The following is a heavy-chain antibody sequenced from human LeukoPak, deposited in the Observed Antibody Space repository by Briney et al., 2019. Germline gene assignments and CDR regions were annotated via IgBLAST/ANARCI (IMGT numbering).Heavy chain of an antibody. CDR2: IKQDGSEK. J-gene: IGHJ2*01. V-gene: IGHV3-7*01. CDR3: ARDGKADYYGSGNPPRYWYFDL. CDR1: GFTFSSYW. Sequence: GGSLRLSCAASGFTFSSYWMSWVRQAPGKGLEWVANIKQDGSEKYYVDSVKGRFTISRDNAKNSLYLQMNSLGAEDTAVYYCARDGKADYYGSGNPPRYWYFDLWGRGTLVTVSS. D-gene: IGHD3-10*01.